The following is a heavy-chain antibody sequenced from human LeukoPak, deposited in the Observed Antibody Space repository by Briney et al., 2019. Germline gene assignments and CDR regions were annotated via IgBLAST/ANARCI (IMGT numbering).Heavy chain of an antibody. CDR2: IIPIFGTA. D-gene: IGHD6-19*01. J-gene: IGHJ4*02. CDR3: ASGDSSGWYGDY. CDR1: GGTFSSYA. V-gene: IGHV1-69*05. Sequence: SVKVSCKASGGTFSSYAISWVRQAPGQGLEWMGRIIPIFGTANYAQKFQGRVTITTDESTSAAYMELSSLRSEDTAVYYCASGDSSGWYGDYWGQGTLVTVSS.